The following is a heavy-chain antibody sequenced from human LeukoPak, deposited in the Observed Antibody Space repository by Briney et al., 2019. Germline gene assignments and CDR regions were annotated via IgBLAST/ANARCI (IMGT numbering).Heavy chain of an antibody. Sequence: ASVRVSCKASGYTLTGHYIHWVRQAPGQGLEWLGWINPNSGGTNYAQTFQGWVTMTRDTSISTAYMELSRLRSDDTAVYYCARGLGTSSSGNWFDPWGQGTLVTVSS. J-gene: IGHJ5*02. V-gene: IGHV1-2*04. CDR1: GYTLTGHY. D-gene: IGHD6-25*01. CDR3: ARGLGTSSSGNWFDP. CDR2: INPNSGGT.